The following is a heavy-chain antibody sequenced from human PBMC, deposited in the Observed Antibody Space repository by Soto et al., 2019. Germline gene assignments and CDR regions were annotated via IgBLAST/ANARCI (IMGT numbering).Heavy chain of an antibody. V-gene: IGHV1-2*04. CDR1: GYTFTGYY. J-gene: IGHJ6*02. CDR2: INPNSGGT. CDR3: ARDGNDSSGGMDV. Sequence: ASVKVSCKASGYTFTGYYMHWVRRAPGQGLEWMGWINPNSGGTNYAQKFQGWVTMTRDTSISTAYMELSRLRSDDTAVYYCARDGNDSSGGMDVRGQGTTVTVSS. D-gene: IGHD3-22*01.